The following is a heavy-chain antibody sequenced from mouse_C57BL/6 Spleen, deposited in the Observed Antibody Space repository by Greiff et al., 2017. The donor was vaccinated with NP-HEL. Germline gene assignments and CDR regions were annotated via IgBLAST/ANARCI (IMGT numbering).Heavy chain of an antibody. Sequence: VQLQQPGAELVKPGASVKLSCKASGYTFTSYWMHWVKQRPGQGLEWIGMIHPNSGSTNYNEKFKSKATLTVDKSSSTAYMQLSSLTSEDSAVYYCARKGDYYSTPFAYWGQGTLVTVSA. CDR1: GYTFTSYW. J-gene: IGHJ3*01. D-gene: IGHD1-1*01. CDR2: IHPNSGST. V-gene: IGHV1-64*01. CDR3: ARKGDYYSTPFAY.